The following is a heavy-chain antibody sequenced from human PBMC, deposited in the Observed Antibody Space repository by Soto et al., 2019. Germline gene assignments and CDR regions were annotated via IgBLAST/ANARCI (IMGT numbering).Heavy chain of an antibody. CDR3: ARGYSYGSNFPYYYYYGMDV. V-gene: IGHV1-69*06. CDR2: IIPIFGTA. J-gene: IGHJ6*02. D-gene: IGHD5-18*01. CDR1: GGTFSSYA. Sequence: QVQLVQSGAEVKKPGSSVKVSCKASGGTFSSYATSWVRQAPGQGLEWMGGIIPIFGTANYAQKFQGRVTITADKSTSTAYMELSSLRSADTAVHYCARGYSYGSNFPYYYYYGMDVWGQGTTVTVSS.